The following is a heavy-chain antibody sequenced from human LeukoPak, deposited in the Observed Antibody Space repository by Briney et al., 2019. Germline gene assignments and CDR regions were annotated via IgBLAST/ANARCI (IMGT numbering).Heavy chain of an antibody. V-gene: IGHV3-49*04. Sequence: PGGSLRLSCTASGFTFGDYPMSWVRQAPGKGLECVGFIRSKPSGATTEYATSVKGRFTISRDDSQSIAYLQMNSLITEDTAVYYCTRVLPGRTFDSWGQGTPVTVSS. CDR1: GFTFGDYP. CDR2: IRSKPSGATT. D-gene: IGHD1-14*01. J-gene: IGHJ4*02. CDR3: TRVLPGRTFDS.